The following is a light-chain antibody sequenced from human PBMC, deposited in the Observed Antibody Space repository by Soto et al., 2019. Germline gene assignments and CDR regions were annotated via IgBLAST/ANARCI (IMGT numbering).Light chain of an antibody. CDR1: QSVSSY. CDR3: PQRSHCPRR. V-gene: IGKV3-11*01. Sequence: EIVLTQSPATLSLSPGERATLSCRASQSVSSYFAWYEQKPGQAPRLLIYDASKRATGIPARCSGSGTGTAFTPAPRTPAPEDFAGYYCPQRSHCPRRFGQGTTLEIK. J-gene: IGKJ1*01. CDR2: DAS.